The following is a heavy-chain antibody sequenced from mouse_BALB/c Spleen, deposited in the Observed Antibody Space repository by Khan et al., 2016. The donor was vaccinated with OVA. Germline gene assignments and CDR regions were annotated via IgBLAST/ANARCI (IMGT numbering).Heavy chain of an antibody. CDR2: IKYSGST. Sequence: EVQLQESGPGLVKPSQSLSLTCTVTGYSITSDYAWNWIRQFPGNKLEWMGYIKYSGSTSYNHSLKSRISITRNQSKNRLFLQLSSVHTEDTATYYCARSWTITTVVATDFDYWGQGTTLTVSS. J-gene: IGHJ2*01. CDR1: GYSITSDYA. CDR3: ARSWTITTVVATDFDY. D-gene: IGHD1-1*01. V-gene: IGHV3-2*02.